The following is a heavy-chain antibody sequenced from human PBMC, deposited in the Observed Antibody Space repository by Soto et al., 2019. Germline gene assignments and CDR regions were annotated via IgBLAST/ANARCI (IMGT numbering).Heavy chain of an antibody. CDR3: ARGDSSSGLDP. CDR2: ISAYNGNT. D-gene: IGHD6-6*01. Sequence: QVPVVQSGTEVKKPGASVKVSCKASGYTFTNYGISWVRQAPGQGLEWMGWISAYNGNTNYARIFQGRVTLTTATSTTTAYMELRSLRSDDTAVYYCARGDSSSGLDPWGQGTLVTVSS. CDR1: GYTFTNYG. J-gene: IGHJ5*02. V-gene: IGHV1-18*01.